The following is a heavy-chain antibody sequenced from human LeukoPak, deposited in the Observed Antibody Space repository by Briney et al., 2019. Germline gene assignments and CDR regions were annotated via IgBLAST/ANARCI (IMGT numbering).Heavy chain of an antibody. CDR2: IYASGST. CDR3: ARVPATYCSGGSCSSYYYYYYMDV. V-gene: IGHV4-4*07. D-gene: IGHD2-15*01. Sequence: SETLSLTCTVSGGSISSYYWSWIRQPAGKGLEWIGRIYASGSTNYNPSLKSRVTMSVDTSKNQFSLKLSSVTAADTAVYYCARVPATYCSGGSCSSYYYYYYMDVWGKGTTATVSS. J-gene: IGHJ6*03. CDR1: GGSISSYY.